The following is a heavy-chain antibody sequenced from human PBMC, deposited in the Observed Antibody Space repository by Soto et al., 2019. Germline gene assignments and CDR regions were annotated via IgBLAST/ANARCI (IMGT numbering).Heavy chain of an antibody. CDR3: ARDVDYYDGSGFQRDYHCYGMDV. CDR1: GGSFSDYA. CDR2: IIPMLGIA. J-gene: IGHJ6*02. D-gene: IGHD3-22*01. V-gene: IGHV1-69*01. Sequence: QVQLVQSGAEVKQPGSSVKVSCQASGGSFSDYAISWVRQAPGQGLEWMGGIIPMLGIADNAQKFQGRVIITADEYTSTVYMELSSLRSEDTAVYYCARDVDYYDGSGFQRDYHCYGMDVWGQGTTVTVAS.